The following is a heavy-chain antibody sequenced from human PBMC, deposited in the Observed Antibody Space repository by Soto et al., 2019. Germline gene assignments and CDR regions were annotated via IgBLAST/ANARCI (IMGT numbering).Heavy chain of an antibody. J-gene: IGHJ6*02. D-gene: IGHD6-13*01. CDR3: ARVNGSSSYGYYYYGMDV. CDR1: GGTFSSYA. CDR2: IIPIFGTA. V-gene: IGHV1-69*01. Sequence: QVQLVQSGAEVKKPGSSVKVSCKASGGTFSSYAISWVRQAPGQGLEWMGGIIPIFGTANYAQKFQGRVTITADESTSTAYMELSSLRSEDTAVYYCARVNGSSSYGYYYYGMDVWGQGTTVTVSS.